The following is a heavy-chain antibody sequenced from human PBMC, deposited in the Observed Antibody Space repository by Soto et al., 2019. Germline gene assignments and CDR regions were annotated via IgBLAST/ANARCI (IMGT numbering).Heavy chain of an antibody. CDR3: ASLMSSGYYYGMDV. V-gene: IGHV1-69*02. J-gene: IGHJ6*02. Sequence: QVQLVQSGAEVKKPGSSVKVSCKASGGTFSSYTISWVRQAPGQGLEWMGRIIPILGIANYAQKFQGRVTNTEDKSTSTAYTGLSSLRSEDTAVYYCASLMSSGYYYGMDVWGQGTTVTVSS. CDR2: IIPILGIA. CDR1: GGTFSSYT. D-gene: IGHD3-10*01.